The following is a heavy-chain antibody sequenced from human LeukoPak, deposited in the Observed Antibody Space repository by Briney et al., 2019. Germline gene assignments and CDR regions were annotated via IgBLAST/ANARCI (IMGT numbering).Heavy chain of an antibody. J-gene: IGHJ4*02. CDR2: ISSSSRTI. Sequence: PGGSLRLSCAASGFSFSSYSMNWVRQAPGKGLGWVSYISSSSRTIYYADSVKGRFTISRDNAKNSLYLQMNSLRAEDTAVYYCIVLAVAGTLGFDYWGQGTLVTVSS. V-gene: IGHV3-48*01. D-gene: IGHD6-19*01. CDR3: IVLAVAGTLGFDY. CDR1: GFSFSSYS.